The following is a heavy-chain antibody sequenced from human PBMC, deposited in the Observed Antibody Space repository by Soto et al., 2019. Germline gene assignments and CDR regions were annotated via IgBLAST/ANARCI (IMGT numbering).Heavy chain of an antibody. D-gene: IGHD6-13*01. V-gene: IGHV4-31*03. J-gene: IGHJ4*02. Sequence: QVQLQESGPGLVKPSQTLSLTCTVSGGSISSGGYYWSWIRQHPGKGLEWIGYIYYSGSTYYNPSLKSRVTISVDTSKNQFSLRLSSVTAADTAVYYCARGTAIAAAGTHYFDYWGQGTLVTVSS. CDR3: ARGTAIAAAGTHYFDY. CDR2: IYYSGST. CDR1: GGSISSGGYY.